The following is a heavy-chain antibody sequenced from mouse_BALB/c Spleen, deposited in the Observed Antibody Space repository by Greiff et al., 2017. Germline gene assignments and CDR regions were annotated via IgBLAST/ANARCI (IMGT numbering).Heavy chain of an antibody. J-gene: IGHJ3*01. CDR2: INPSTGYT. D-gene: IGHD1-1*01. Sequence: QVQLQQSGAELAKPGASVKMSCKASGYTFTSYWMHWVNQRPGQGLEWIGYINPSTGYTEYNQKFKDKATLTADKSSSTAYMQLSSLTSEDSAVYYCARGYYYGSSYSFAYWGQGTLVTVSA. CDR1: GYTFTSYW. V-gene: IGHV1-7*01. CDR3: ARGYYYGSSYSFAY.